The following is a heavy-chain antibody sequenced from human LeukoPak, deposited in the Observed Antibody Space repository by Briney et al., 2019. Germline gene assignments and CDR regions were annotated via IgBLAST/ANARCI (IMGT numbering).Heavy chain of an antibody. J-gene: IGHJ6*02. CDR1: GFIFSNAW. V-gene: IGHV3-15*01. CDR2: IKSKTNGATT. Sequence: GGSLRLSCVGSGFIFSNAWMSWVRQAPGKGLEWVGRIKSKTNGATTDYAAPVKDRFTISRDDSKNTLYLQMNSLKTEDTAVYYCTTGETTVSSDYYYYYGMDVWGQGTTVTVSS. CDR3: TTGETTVSSDYYYYYGMDV. D-gene: IGHD4-17*01.